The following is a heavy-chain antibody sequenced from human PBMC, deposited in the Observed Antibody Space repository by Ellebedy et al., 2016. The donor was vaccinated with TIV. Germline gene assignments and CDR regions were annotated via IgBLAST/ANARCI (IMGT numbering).Heavy chain of an antibody. CDR2: LLDDGIKK. D-gene: IGHD6-19*01. CDR1: GITVYSYG. Sequence: GESLKISXAASGITVYSYGMHWVRQAPGKGLEWVALLLDDGIKKYYADSVKGRFSISRDRSKNTVYLEMNSLRAEDTAVYYCAREFVSGWLYYSMDVWGQGTTVTASS. J-gene: IGHJ6*02. V-gene: IGHV3-33*05. CDR3: AREFVSGWLYYSMDV.